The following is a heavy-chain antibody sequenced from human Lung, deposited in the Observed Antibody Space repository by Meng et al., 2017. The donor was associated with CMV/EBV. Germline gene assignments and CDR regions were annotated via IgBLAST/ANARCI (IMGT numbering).Heavy chain of an antibody. Sequence: SVKVSXKASGYSFTDYGISWVRQAPGQGLEWVGWISPYDGDTNYARKLQGRVTMTTDTSTTTAYMELRSLRSDDTAVYYCARDLEYCGSTTCYEDCVDPWGQGTLVTVSS. D-gene: IGHD2-2*01. CDR3: ARDLEYCGSTTCYEDCVDP. J-gene: IGHJ5*02. CDR1: GYSFTDYG. V-gene: IGHV1-18*01. CDR2: ISPYDGDT.